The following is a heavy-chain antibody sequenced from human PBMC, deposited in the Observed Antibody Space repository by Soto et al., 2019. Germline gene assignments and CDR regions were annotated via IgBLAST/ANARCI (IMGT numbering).Heavy chain of an antibody. CDR2: IWYDGSNK. CDR1: GFTCSSYG. CDR3: ARDEYYDILTGYYTWAFDI. V-gene: IGHV3-33*01. Sequence: GGSLRLSCAASGFTCSSYGMHWVRQAPGKGLEWVAVIWYDGSNKYYADSVKGRFTISRDNSKNTLYLQMNSLRAEDTAVYYCARDEYYDILTGYYTWAFDIWGQGTMVTVSS. D-gene: IGHD3-9*01. J-gene: IGHJ3*02.